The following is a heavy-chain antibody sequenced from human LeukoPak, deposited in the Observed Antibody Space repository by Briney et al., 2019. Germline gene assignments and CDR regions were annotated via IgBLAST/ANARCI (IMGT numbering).Heavy chain of an antibody. J-gene: IGHJ4*02. CDR2: ISSSSSYT. CDR1: GFTFGDYY. CDR3: ARDPDDYGDYSYFDY. Sequence: GGSLRLSCAASGFTFGDYYMSWIRQAPGKGLEWVSYISSSSSYTNYADSVKGRFTISRDNSKNTLFLQMNSLRAEDTAVYYCARDPDDYGDYSYFDYWGQGTLVTVSS. D-gene: IGHD4-17*01. V-gene: IGHV3-11*06.